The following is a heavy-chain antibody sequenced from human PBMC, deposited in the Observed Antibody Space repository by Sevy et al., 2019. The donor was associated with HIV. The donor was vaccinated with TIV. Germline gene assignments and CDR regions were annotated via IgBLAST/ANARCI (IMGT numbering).Heavy chain of an antibody. CDR3: ASADLDSDTFFYYYGMDL. Sequence: ASVKVSCKTSGYTFTGYDINWVRQATGQGLEWMGWMNPDSGKRGYAPQFRGRVTLTTNTSTSTAYMELRSLRSEDSAVYFCASADLDSDTFFYYYGMDLWGQGTTVTVSS. V-gene: IGHV1-8*02. D-gene: IGHD3-22*01. J-gene: IGHJ6*02. CDR2: MNPDSGKR. CDR1: GYTFTGYD.